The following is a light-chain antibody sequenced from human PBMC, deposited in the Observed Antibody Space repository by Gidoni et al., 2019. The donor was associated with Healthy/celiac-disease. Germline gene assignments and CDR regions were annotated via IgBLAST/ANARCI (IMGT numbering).Light chain of an antibody. CDR1: QSVSTY. V-gene: IGKV3-11*01. CDR3: QQRSNWPLT. Sequence: EIVLTQSPATLSLSPGERATLSCRASQSVSTYLAWYQQKPGKAPRLLIYDASTRATGIPARFSGSGSGTDFTLTISSLQPEDFAAYYCQQRSNWPLTFGGGTKVEIK. J-gene: IGKJ4*01. CDR2: DAS.